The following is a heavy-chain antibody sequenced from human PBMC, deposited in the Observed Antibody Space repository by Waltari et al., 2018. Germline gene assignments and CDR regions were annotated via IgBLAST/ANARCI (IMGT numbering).Heavy chain of an antibody. Sequence: QVQLQQWGAGLLKPSETLSLTCAVYGGSFSGYYWSWIRQPPGKGLEWIGEINHSGSTNYNPSLKSRVTISVDTSKNQFSLKLSSVTAADTAVYYCAREVLYYDFWSGYYSGFDYWGQGTLVTVSS. J-gene: IGHJ4*02. V-gene: IGHV4-34*01. D-gene: IGHD3-3*01. CDR2: INHSGST. CDR1: GGSFSGYY. CDR3: AREVLYYDFWSGYYSGFDY.